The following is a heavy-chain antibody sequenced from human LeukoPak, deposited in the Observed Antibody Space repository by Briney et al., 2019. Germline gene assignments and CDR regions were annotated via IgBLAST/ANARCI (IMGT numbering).Heavy chain of an antibody. CDR2: ISGSGGST. V-gene: IGHV3-23*01. D-gene: IGHD1-26*01. Sequence: GGSLRLSCASSAFTFSSYAMSWVRQAPGKGLEWVSAISGSGGSTYYADSVKGRFTISRDNSKNTLYLQMNSLRAEDTAVYYCAKSVGATGENDYWGQGTLVTVSS. J-gene: IGHJ4*02. CDR3: AKSVGATGENDY. CDR1: AFTFSSYA.